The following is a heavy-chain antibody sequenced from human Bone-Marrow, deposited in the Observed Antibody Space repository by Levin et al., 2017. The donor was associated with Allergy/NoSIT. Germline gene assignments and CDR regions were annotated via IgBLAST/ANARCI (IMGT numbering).Heavy chain of an antibody. CDR1: GDSVSSNSAA. CDR2: TYYRSKWYN. V-gene: IGHV6-1*01. Sequence: SETLSLTCAISGDSVSSNSAAWNWIRQSPSRGLEWLGRTYYRSKWYNDYAVSVKSRITINPDTSKNQFSLQLNSVTPEDTAVYYCARDVRDIAAAGPAFDYWGQGTLVTVSS. J-gene: IGHJ4*02. CDR3: ARDVRDIAAAGPAFDY. D-gene: IGHD6-13*01.